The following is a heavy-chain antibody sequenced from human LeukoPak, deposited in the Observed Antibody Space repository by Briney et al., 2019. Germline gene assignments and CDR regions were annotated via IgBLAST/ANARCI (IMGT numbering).Heavy chain of an antibody. V-gene: IGHV4-59*01. D-gene: IGHD2-2*01. CDR3: ARSPYCSSTSCYGLVDY. CDR2: IYYSGST. CDR1: GGSISSYY. J-gene: IGHJ4*02. Sequence: PSETLSLTCTVSGGSISSYYWSWLRQPPGKGLEWLGYIYYSGSTNYNPSLKSRVTISVDTSKNQFSLKLSSVTAADTAVYYCARSPYCSSTSCYGLVDYWGQGTLVTVSS.